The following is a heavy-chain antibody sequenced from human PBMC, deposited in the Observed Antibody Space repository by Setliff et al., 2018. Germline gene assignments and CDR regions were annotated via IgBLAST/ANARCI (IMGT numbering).Heavy chain of an antibody. V-gene: IGHV1-46*03. Sequence: ASVKVSCKASGYTFTSYYMHWVRQAPGQGLEWMGIINPSGGSTSYAQKFQGRVTMTRDTSTSTVYMELSSLRSEDTAVYYCARDPTGSHLTANACDIWGQGTMVTVS. D-gene: IGHD7-27*01. CDR3: ARDPTGSHLTANACDI. CDR2: INPSGGST. J-gene: IGHJ3*02. CDR1: GYTFTSYY.